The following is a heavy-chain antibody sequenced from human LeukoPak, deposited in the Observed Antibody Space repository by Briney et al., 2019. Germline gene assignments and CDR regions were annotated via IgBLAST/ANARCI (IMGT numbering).Heavy chain of an antibody. CDR1: GGSISSYY. D-gene: IGHD3-9*01. CDR2: IYTSGST. CDR3: ARASTDILTGYPGILWFDR. Sequence: SETLSLTCTVSGGSISSYYWSWIRQPAGKGLEWIGRIYTSGSTNYNPSLKSRVTMSVDTSKNQFSLKLSSVTAADTAVYYCARASTDILTGYPGILWFDRWGQGTLVTVSS. V-gene: IGHV4-4*07. J-gene: IGHJ5*02.